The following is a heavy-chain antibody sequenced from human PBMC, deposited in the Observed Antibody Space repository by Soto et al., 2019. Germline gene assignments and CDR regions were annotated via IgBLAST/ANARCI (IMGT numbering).Heavy chain of an antibody. CDR1: GFTFSRYG. V-gene: IGHV3-30*03. CDR3: AAPRLGGYYYYYGMDV. CDR2: ISFDGSDK. D-gene: IGHD2-15*01. J-gene: IGHJ6*02. Sequence: QVQLVESGGGVVQPGRSLRLSCAAPGFTFSRYGMHWVRQAPGKGLEWVAVISFDGSDKWYGDSVKGRFTISRDNSKNTLNLQINSLRAEDTAVYYCAAPRLGGYYYYYGMDVWGQGTTVTVSS.